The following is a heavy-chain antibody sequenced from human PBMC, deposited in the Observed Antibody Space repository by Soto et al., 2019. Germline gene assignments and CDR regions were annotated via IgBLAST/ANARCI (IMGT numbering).Heavy chain of an antibody. CDR2: IYTSGST. CDR1: GGSISSYY. CDR3: ARDLDLSGIAAAGTLPIYGMDV. Sequence: LSLTCTVSGGSISSYYWSWIRQPAVKGLEWIGRIYTSGSTNYNPSLKSRVTMSVDTSKNQFSMKLSSVTAADTAVYYCARDLDLSGIAAAGTLPIYGMDVWGKGTRVTVSS. D-gene: IGHD6-13*01. V-gene: IGHV4-4*07. J-gene: IGHJ6*04.